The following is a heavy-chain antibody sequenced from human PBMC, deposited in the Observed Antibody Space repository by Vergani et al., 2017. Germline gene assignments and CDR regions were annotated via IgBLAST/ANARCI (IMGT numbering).Heavy chain of an antibody. Sequence: EVQLVESGGGLVKPGGSLRLSCAASGFTFSTYSINWVRQAPGKGLEWVSSISSSSSYRYYADSVKGRFTISRDNAKNSLYLQMNSLRAEDTAVYYCARDVIAVAGLFDYWGQGTLVTVSS. D-gene: IGHD6-19*01. V-gene: IGHV3-21*01. CDR3: ARDVIAVAGLFDY. CDR1: GFTFSTYS. CDR2: ISSSSSYR. J-gene: IGHJ4*02.